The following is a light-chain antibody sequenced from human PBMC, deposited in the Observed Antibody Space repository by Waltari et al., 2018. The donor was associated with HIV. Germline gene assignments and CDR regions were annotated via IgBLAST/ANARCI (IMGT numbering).Light chain of an antibody. CDR1: RSNIGAGYD. CDR2: GPS. J-gene: IGLJ3*02. Sequence: QSVLTQPPSVSGAPGQRVTISCTGRRSNIGAGYDVHWYKQLPGTAPKLLIYGPSNLPAGAHDRFSASKSGTSASLAIPGRQAEDEADYYCQSDDSSLSGNVFGGGTKLTVL. CDR3: QSDDSSLSGNV. V-gene: IGLV1-40*01.